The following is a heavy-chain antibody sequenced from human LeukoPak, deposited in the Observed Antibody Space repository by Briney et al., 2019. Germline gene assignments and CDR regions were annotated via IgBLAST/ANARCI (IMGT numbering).Heavy chain of an antibody. CDR3: ARQGGSASGFYYYYYYMDV. D-gene: IGHD1-26*01. V-gene: IGHV4-34*01. CDR1: GGSFSGYY. Sequence: PSETLSLTCAVYGGSFSGYYWSWIRQPPGKGLEWIGEIHHSGSTNYNPSLKSRVTISVDTSKNQFSLKLTSVTAADTAVYYCARQGGSASGFYYYYYYMDVWGKGTTVTISS. J-gene: IGHJ6*03. CDR2: IHHSGST.